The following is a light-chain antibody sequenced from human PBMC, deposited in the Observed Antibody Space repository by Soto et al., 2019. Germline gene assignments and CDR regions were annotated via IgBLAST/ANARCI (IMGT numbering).Light chain of an antibody. Sequence: EIVLTRSPATLSLSPGERATLSCRASPSVANFVAWYQQKPGQAPRLLIYGAFNRATGIPARFSGSGSGTDFTLTISSLEPEDSAVYYCQQRNVWPPVTFGQGTRLEIK. CDR3: QQRNVWPPVT. V-gene: IGKV3-11*01. J-gene: IGKJ5*01. CDR2: GAF. CDR1: PSVANF.